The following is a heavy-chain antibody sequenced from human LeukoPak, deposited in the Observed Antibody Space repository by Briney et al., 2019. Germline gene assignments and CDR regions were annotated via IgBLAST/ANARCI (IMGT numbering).Heavy chain of an antibody. V-gene: IGHV3-48*02. CDR3: ARESYWGSSGKGFDC. CDR1: GFILTSFS. J-gene: IGHJ4*02. D-gene: IGHD7-27*01. Sequence: GGSLSPSGAASGFILTSFSLNWFRQAQGKGRNWFAYISSPSTNIYYVDSVKGRFTISRDNAKNSLYLQMNSLRDEDTAVYYRARESYWGSSGKGFDCWGQGTLVTVSS. CDR2: ISSPSTNI.